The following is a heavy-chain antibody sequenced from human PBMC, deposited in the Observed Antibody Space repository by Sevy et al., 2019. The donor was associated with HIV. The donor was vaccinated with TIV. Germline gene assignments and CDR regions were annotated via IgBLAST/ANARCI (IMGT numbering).Heavy chain of an antibody. V-gene: IGHV4-34*01. Sequence: SETLSLTCAVYGGSFSGYYWSWIRQPPGKGLEWIGEINHSGSTYYNPSLKSRVTISVDTSKNQFSLKLSSVTAADTAVYYCASMWNDYDILTGRSLDYWGQGTLVTVSS. J-gene: IGHJ4*02. D-gene: IGHD3-9*01. CDR3: ASMWNDYDILTGRSLDY. CDR1: GGSFSGYY. CDR2: INHSGST.